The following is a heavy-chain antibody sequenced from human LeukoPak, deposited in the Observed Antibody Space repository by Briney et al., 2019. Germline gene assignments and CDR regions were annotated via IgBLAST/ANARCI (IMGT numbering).Heavy chain of an antibody. CDR3: ARRGSAAFDY. D-gene: IGHD6-19*01. J-gene: IGHJ4*02. V-gene: IGHV4-34*01. Sequence: SETLSLTCAVYIDSFTNYYWNWISQTPGKGLEWIGEVNDSGGTNINPSLRSRVILSVDTSKNQFSLKLSSVTAADTAVYYCARRGSAAFDYWGQGTLVTVSS. CDR2: VNDSGGT. CDR1: IDSFTNYY.